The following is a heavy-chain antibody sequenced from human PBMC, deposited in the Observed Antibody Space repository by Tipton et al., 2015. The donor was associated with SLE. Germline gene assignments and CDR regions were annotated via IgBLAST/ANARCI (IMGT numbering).Heavy chain of an antibody. D-gene: IGHD5-24*01. CDR3: AKVTELEMDTTYDY. CDR1: GFTFVDYA. Sequence: SLRLSCAASGFTFVDYAMHWVRQAPGKGLEWVSGIRWNSGRIGYADSVKGRFTISRDNPKNSLYLQMNSLRAEATALCYCAKVTELEMDTTYDYWGQGTLVTVS. J-gene: IGHJ4*02. CDR2: IRWNSGRI. V-gene: IGHV3-9*01.